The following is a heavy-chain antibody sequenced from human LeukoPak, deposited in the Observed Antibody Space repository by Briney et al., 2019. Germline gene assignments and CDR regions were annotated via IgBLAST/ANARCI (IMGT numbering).Heavy chain of an antibody. J-gene: IGHJ4*02. V-gene: IGHV4-4*07. CDR2: INTSGNT. CDR3: ARESATVTSRHFDY. Sequence: SETLSLTCTVSGGSINSYYWSWIRQPAGKGLEWIGRINTSGNTNYNPSLKSRVTMSLDTSKNHFSLKLTSVTAADTAVYYCARESATVTSRHFDYWGQGTLVTVSS. D-gene: IGHD4-17*01. CDR1: GGSINSYY.